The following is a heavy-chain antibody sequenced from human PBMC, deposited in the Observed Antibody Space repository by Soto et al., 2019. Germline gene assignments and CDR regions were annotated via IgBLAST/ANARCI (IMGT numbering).Heavy chain of an antibody. V-gene: IGHV4-31*01. CDR3: ARVVALSNIWFGFLDY. D-gene: IGHD3-10*01. CDR1: GAAITSGGYF. CDR2: IYYSGST. J-gene: IGHJ4*02. Sequence: QVQLKESGPGLVKASQTLSLTCTVSGAAITSGGYFWTWIRQYPGKGLEWIGHIYYSGSTYSNPSLKSTVSISLDTSENEFSLTLTSVTAADAAVYYCARVVALSNIWFGFLDYLGQGTPGTVS.